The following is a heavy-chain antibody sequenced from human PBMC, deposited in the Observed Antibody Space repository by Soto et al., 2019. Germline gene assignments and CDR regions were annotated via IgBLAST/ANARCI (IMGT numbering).Heavy chain of an antibody. CDR1: AGTLSSYA. V-gene: IGHV1-2*02. D-gene: IGHD6-13*01. CDR3: ATPYSSSWLQFDP. Sequence: ASMNVSCKASAGTLSSYAISWVRQAPGKGLEWMGGINPNSGGTNYAQEFQGRVTMTRDTSISTAYMELRRLRSDDTSVYYCATPYSSSWLQFDPWGQGTLVTVSS. CDR2: INPNSGGT. J-gene: IGHJ5*02.